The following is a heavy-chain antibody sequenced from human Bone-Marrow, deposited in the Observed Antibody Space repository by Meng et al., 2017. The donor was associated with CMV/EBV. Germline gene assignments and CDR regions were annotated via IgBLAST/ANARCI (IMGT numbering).Heavy chain of an antibody. CDR3: ARDEKLVPFDS. J-gene: IGHJ4*02. D-gene: IGHD6-6*01. CDR2: IGANGGAT. CDR1: GFTFNNYA. Sequence: GESLKISCTASGFTFNNYAMNWVRQAPGKGLEWVSAIGANGGATFYADSVKGRFTISRDNSKNTLYLQMNSLRAEDTAIYYCARDEKLVPFDSWGQGTLVTVSS. V-gene: IGHV3-23*01.